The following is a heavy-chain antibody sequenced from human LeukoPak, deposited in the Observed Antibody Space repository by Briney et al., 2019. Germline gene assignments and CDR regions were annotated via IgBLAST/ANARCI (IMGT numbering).Heavy chain of an antibody. Sequence: SETLSLTCTVSGDSISNRDYYWGWIRRPPGKGLEWIGTVYFTGRTYYNPSLTSRVTMSADTSKNEFSLHLRSVTAADTAMYYCTRQRGSGHWYFDLWGRGTLVTVSS. CDR2: VYFTGRT. V-gene: IGHV4-39*01. CDR3: TRQRGSGHWYFDL. CDR1: GDSISNRDYY. D-gene: IGHD6-19*01. J-gene: IGHJ2*01.